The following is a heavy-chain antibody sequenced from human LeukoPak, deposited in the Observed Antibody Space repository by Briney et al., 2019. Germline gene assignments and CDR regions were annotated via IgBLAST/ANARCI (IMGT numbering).Heavy chain of an antibody. D-gene: IGHD3-22*01. CDR1: GLTFSNAW. CDR2: IKSKTDGGTT. V-gene: IGHV3-15*01. Sequence: GGSLRLSCAASGLTFSNAWMSWVRQAPGKGLEWVGRIKSKTDGGTTDYAAPVKGRFTISRHDSKNTLYLQMNSLKTEDTAVYYCTTDYYYYDSSGHYWGQGTLVSVSS. CDR3: TTDYYYYDSSGHY. J-gene: IGHJ4*02.